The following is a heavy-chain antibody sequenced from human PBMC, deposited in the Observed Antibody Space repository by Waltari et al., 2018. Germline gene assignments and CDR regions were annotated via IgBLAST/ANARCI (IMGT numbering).Heavy chain of an antibody. D-gene: IGHD2-21*02. CDR2: VSGPSTYT. CDR1: GFMVSSYA. Sequence: EVQLAESGGGLVQPGGSLRLSCVASGFMVSSYAMNWVRQAPGKGLDWVASVSGPSTYTFYSDSVKGRFTISRDNAKNSVFLQMNGLRDDDTAIYYCAKEGLGGDRQFDYWGQGTLVRVSS. CDR3: AKEGLGGDRQFDY. V-gene: IGHV3-21*06. J-gene: IGHJ4*02.